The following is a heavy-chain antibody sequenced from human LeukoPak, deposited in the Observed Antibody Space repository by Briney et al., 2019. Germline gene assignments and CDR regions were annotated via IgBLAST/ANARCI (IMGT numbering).Heavy chain of an antibody. J-gene: IGHJ3*02. CDR2: ISWSSGII. V-gene: IGHV3-9*01. CDR3: AKDTGSPADAITMEDNAFDI. D-gene: IGHD3-3*01. CDR1: EFSVSSNY. Sequence: SLRLSCAASEFSVSSNYMNWVRQAPGKGLEWVSGISWSSGIIGYADSVKGRFTISRDNAKNSLDLQMESLRAEDTAVYYCAKDTGSPADAITMEDNAFDIWGQGTMVTVSS.